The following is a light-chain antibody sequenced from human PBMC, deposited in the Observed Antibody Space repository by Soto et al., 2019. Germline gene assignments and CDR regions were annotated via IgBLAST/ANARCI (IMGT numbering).Light chain of an antibody. CDR2: GAS. CDR1: QSVSSN. Sequence: EIVMTQSPATLSVSPGERATLSCRASQSVSSNLAWYQQKPGQAPRLLIYGASTRATGIPARFSGSGSGTEFTLTSSSLQSEDVAVYFCQEYNSWPPWAFGPGTKVDIK. CDR3: QEYNSWPPWA. J-gene: IGKJ1*01. V-gene: IGKV3-15*01.